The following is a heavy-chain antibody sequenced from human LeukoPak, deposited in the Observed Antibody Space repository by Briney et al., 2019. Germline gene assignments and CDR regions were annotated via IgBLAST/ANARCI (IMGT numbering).Heavy chain of an antibody. Sequence: PSETLSLTCAVYGGSFSGYYWSWIRQPPGKGLEWIGEINHSGSTNYNPSLKSRVTISVDTSKNQFSLKLSSVTAADTAVYYCASRRTVDRAMARSGHWGQGTLVTVSS. CDR3: ASRRTVDRAMARSGH. J-gene: IGHJ4*02. CDR2: INHSGST. D-gene: IGHD5-18*01. CDR1: GGSFSGYY. V-gene: IGHV4-34*01.